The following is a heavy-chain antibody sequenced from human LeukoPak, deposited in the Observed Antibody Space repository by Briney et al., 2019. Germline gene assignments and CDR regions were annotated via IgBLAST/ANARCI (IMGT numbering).Heavy chain of an antibody. V-gene: IGHV4-59*01. CDR2: IHYSGST. Sequence: SETLSLPCTVSGGSISSYYWSWIRQPPGKGLEWMGYIHYSGSTNYNPSLKSRVTISVDTSKNQFSLRLSSVTAADTAVYYCARPYGSGSKWAFDIWGQGTMVTVSS. D-gene: IGHD3-10*01. CDR1: GGSISSYY. CDR3: ARPYGSGSKWAFDI. J-gene: IGHJ3*02.